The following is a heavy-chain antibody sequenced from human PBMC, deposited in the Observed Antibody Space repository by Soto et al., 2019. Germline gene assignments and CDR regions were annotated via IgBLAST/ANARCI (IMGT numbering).Heavy chain of an antibody. D-gene: IGHD5-12*01. V-gene: IGHV4-34*01. J-gene: IGHJ3*02. Sequence: PSETLSLTCAVYGGSFSGYYWSWIRQPPGKGLEWIGEINHSGSTNYNPSLKSRVTISVDTSKNQFSLKLSSVTAADTAVYYCARVPIVATIFDAFDIWGQGTMVTVS. CDR1: GGSFSGYY. CDR3: ARVPIVATIFDAFDI. CDR2: INHSGST.